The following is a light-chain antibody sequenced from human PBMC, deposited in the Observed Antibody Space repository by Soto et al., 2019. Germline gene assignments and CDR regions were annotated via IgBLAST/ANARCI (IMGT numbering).Light chain of an antibody. J-gene: IGLJ1*01. V-gene: IGLV1-40*01. CDR1: SSNIGAGYD. CDR3: QSYDSSLSGFYV. CDR2: GNS. Sequence: QSVLTQPPSVSGAPGLRVTISCTGSSSNIGAGYDVHWYQQLPGTAPKLLIYGNSNRPSGVPDRFSGSKSGTSASLAITGLQAEDEADYYCQSYDSSLSGFYVFGTGTKVTV.